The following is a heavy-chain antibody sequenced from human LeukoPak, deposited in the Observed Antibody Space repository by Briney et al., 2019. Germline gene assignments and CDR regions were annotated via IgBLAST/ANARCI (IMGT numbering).Heavy chain of an antibody. CDR1: GFTFSSYS. CDR2: ISSSSSYI. J-gene: IGHJ4*02. Sequence: GGSLRLSCAASGFTFSSYSMNWVRQAPGKGLEWVSSISSSSSYIYYADSVKGRFTISRDNSKNTLYLQMNSLRAEDTAVYYCAKDQVGAILWFDNWGQGTLVTVSS. D-gene: IGHD1-26*01. V-gene: IGHV3-21*04. CDR3: AKDQVGAILWFDN.